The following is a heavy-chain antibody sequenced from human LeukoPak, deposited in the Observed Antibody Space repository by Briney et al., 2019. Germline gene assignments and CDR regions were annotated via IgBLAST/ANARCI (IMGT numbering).Heavy chain of an antibody. CDR2: IYHSGST. V-gene: IGHV4-30-2*01. J-gene: IGHJ4*02. CDR3: ARGVRAAREDGSVDY. D-gene: IGHD6-6*01. Sequence: PSETLSLTCTVSGGSISSGGYYWSWIRQPPGKGLEWIGYIYHSGSTYYNPSLKSRVTISVDRSKNQFSLKLSSVTAADTAVYYCARGVRAAREDGSVDYWGQGTLVTVSS. CDR1: GGSISSGGYY.